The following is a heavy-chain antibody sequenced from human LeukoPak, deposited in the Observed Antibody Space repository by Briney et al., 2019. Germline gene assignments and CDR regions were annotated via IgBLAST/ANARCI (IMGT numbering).Heavy chain of an antibody. CDR1: GYTFTDYY. D-gene: IGHD6-19*01. Sequence: ASVKVSCKASGYTFTDYYMHWVRQAPGQGLEWMGWINPNSGGTNYAQKFQGGVTMTRDTSISTAYMELSRLRSDDTAVYYCASMTGYSSGWPDYWGQGTLVTVSS. V-gene: IGHV1-2*02. CDR2: INPNSGGT. CDR3: ASMTGYSSGWPDY. J-gene: IGHJ4*02.